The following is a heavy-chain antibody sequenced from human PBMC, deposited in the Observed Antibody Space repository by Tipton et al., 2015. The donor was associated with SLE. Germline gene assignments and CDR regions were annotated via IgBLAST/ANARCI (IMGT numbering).Heavy chain of an antibody. V-gene: IGHV4-39*07. J-gene: IGHJ5*02. CDR2: IYYSGST. Sequence: TLSLTCTVSGGSISSSSYYWGWIRQPPGKGLGWIGSIYYSGSTYYNPSLKSRVTISVDTSKNQFSLKLSSVTAADTAVYYCAREGAYYYDSSGLGSWFDPWGQGTLVTVSS. D-gene: IGHD3-22*01. CDR1: GGSISSSSYY. CDR3: AREGAYYYDSSGLGSWFDP.